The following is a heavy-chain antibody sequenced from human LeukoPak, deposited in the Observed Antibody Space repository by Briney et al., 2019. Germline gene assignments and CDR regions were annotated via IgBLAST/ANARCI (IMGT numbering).Heavy chain of an antibody. CDR2: IYPGDSDT. J-gene: IGHJ5*02. Sequence: GESLKISCKSSGYSFTSYWIGWVRQMPGKGLEWMGIIYPGDSDTRYSPSFQGQVTISADKSISTAYLQWSSLKASDTAMYYCARGTAATHSGFDPWGQGTLVTVSS. D-gene: IGHD2-15*01. CDR1: GYSFTSYW. V-gene: IGHV5-51*01. CDR3: ARGTAATHSGFDP.